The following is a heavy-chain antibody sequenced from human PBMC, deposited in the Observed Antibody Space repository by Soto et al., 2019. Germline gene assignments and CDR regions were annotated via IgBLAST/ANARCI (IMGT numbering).Heavy chain of an antibody. V-gene: IGHV3-23*01. J-gene: IGHJ3*02. CDR2: ISTSAERT. CDR1: GFTFSSSV. Sequence: EVQLLESGGGLVQPGGSLRLSCAASGFTFSSSVMSWVRKAPGKGLEWVSAISTSAERTHYADSVEGRFVISRDNTRDTLYLQMNSLRVEDTAVYYCAKEGYSSGKAGAFNIWGQGTTVTVSS. D-gene: IGHD2-15*01. CDR3: AKEGYSSGKAGAFNI.